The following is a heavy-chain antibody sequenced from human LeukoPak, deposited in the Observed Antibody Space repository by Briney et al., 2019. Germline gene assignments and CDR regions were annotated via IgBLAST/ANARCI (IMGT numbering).Heavy chain of an antibody. Sequence: GGSLRLSCAASGFTFSSYWMSWVRQAPGKGLEWVATIKQDGSEKYYVDSVKGRFTISRDNAKNSLYLQMNSLRAEDTAVYYCARDRNMWLLLDPDTFDIWGQGTMVTVSS. CDR2: IKQDGSEK. D-gene: IGHD3-22*01. CDR1: GFTFSSYW. V-gene: IGHV3-7*01. CDR3: ARDRNMWLLLDPDTFDI. J-gene: IGHJ3*02.